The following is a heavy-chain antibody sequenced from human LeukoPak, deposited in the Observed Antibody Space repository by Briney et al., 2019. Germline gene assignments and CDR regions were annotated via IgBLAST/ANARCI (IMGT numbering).Heavy chain of an antibody. Sequence: GGSLRLSCAASGFTFSSYAMSWVRQAPGKGLEWVSAISGSGGSTYYADSVKGRFTISRDNSKNTLYLQMNSLRAEDTAVYYCARDRYSGSYLDYWGQGTLVTVSS. CDR2: ISGSGGST. CDR3: ARDRYSGSYLDY. CDR1: GFTFSSYA. J-gene: IGHJ4*02. V-gene: IGHV3-23*01. D-gene: IGHD1-26*01.